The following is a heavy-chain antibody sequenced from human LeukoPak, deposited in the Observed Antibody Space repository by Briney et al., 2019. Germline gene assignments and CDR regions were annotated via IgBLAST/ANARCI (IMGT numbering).Heavy chain of an antibody. D-gene: IGHD3-22*01. CDR1: GGSFSGYY. CDR3: ARQSGITMIVVVIHDTFDI. V-gene: IGHV4-34*01. CDR2: INHSGST. J-gene: IGHJ3*02. Sequence: SETPSPTCAVYGGSFSGYYWSWIRQPPGKGLEWIGEINHSGSTNYNPSLKSRVTISVDTSKNQFSLKLSSVTAADTAVYYCARQSGITMIVVVIHDTFDIWGQGTMVTVSS.